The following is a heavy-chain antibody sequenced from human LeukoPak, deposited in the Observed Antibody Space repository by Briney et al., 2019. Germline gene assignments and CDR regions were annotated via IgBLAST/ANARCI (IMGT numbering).Heavy chain of an antibody. CDR3: ARDCWDYGSGSYCGIDY. V-gene: IGHV3-21*03. D-gene: IGHD3-10*01. J-gene: IGHJ4*02. Sequence: GGSLRLSCAASGFTFSSYNMNWVRQAPGKGLEWVSSITSSSNYIYYADSVEGRFTISRDNAKNSLYLQMNSLRAEDTTVYYCARDCWDYGSGSYCGIDYWGQGTLVTVSS. CDR1: GFTFSSYN. CDR2: ITSSSNYI.